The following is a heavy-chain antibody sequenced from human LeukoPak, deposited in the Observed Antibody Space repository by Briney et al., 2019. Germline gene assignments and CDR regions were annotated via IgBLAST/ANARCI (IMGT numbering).Heavy chain of an antibody. CDR3: ARGATDILTGDYYGMDV. J-gene: IGHJ6*02. CDR1: GGSISSYY. CDR2: IYYSGST. Sequence: SETLSLTCTVSGGSISSYYWSWIRQPPGKGLEWIGYIYYSGSTNYNPSLKSRVTISVDTSKNQFSLKLSSVTAADTAVYYCARGATDILTGDYYGMDVWGQGTTVTVSS. V-gene: IGHV4-59*08. D-gene: IGHD3-9*01.